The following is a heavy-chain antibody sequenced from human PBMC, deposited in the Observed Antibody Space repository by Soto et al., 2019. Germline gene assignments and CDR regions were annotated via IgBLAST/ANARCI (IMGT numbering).Heavy chain of an antibody. CDR2: ISAYNGNT. V-gene: IGHV1-18*01. CDR1: GYTFTSYG. J-gene: IGHJ5*02. D-gene: IGHD3-16*01. Sequence: ASVNVSCKASGYTFTSYGISWVRQAPGQGLEWMGWISAYNGNTNYAQKLQGRVTMTTDTSTSTAYMELRSLRSDDTAMYYCAREPSRGTSWFDPWGQGTLVTVSS. CDR3: AREPSRGTSWFDP.